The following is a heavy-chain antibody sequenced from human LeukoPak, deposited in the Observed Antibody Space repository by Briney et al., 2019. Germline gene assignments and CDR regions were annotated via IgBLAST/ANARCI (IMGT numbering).Heavy chain of an antibody. CDR1: GFTFSSYA. Sequence: PGGSLRLSCSASGFTFSSYAMHWVRQAPGKGLEYVSTISSSGGSTYYADSVKCRFTISRDNSKNTLYLQMSSLRAEDTAVYYCVKRPYCGGDCYYFDYWGQGTLVTVSS. V-gene: IGHV3-64D*06. J-gene: IGHJ4*02. D-gene: IGHD2-21*02. CDR2: ISSSGGST. CDR3: VKRPYCGGDCYYFDY.